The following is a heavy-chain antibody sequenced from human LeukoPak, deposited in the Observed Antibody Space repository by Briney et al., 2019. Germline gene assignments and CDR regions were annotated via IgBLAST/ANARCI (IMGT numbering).Heavy chain of an antibody. V-gene: IGHV1-8*03. CDR2: MNPNSGNT. CDR1: GYTFTSYD. Sequence: ASVKVSCKASGYTFTSYDINWVRQATGQGLEWMGWMNPNSGNTGYAQKFQGRVTITRNTSISTGYMELSSLRSEDTAVYYCARDQLLGAFDIWGQGTMVTVSS. D-gene: IGHD6-6*01. J-gene: IGHJ3*02. CDR3: ARDQLLGAFDI.